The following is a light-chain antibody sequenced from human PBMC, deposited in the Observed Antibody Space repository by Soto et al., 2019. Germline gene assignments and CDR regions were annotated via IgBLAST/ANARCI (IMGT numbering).Light chain of an antibody. CDR3: QQRSTWPLIT. CDR1: QSISTC. Sequence: GDRVTITCRASQSISTCLAWYQQKPGLAPRLLIYDASSRATGIPARFSGSGSGTDFTLTISSLEPEDFAIYYCQQRSTWPLITFGQGTRLEIK. CDR2: DAS. V-gene: IGKV3-11*01. J-gene: IGKJ5*01.